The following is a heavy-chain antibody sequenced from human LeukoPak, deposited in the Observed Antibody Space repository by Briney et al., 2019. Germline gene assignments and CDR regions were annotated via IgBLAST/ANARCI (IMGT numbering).Heavy chain of an antibody. J-gene: IGHJ5*02. CDR1: GYSIASGYY. CDR3: ARGRTYYYDSSGYLTANWFDP. Sequence: SDTLSLTCNVSGYSIASGYYWGWLRQSPGKGLEWIGNIYPSGSTYYNPSLKSRVTISIDTSKNQFSLKLFSVTAADTAVHYCARGRTYYYDSSGYLTANWFDPWGQGTLVTVSS. CDR2: IYPSGST. V-gene: IGHV4-38-2*02. D-gene: IGHD3-22*01.